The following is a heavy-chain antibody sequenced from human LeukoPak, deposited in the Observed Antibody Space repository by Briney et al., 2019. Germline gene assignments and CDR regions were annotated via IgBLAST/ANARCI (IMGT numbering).Heavy chain of an antibody. CDR2: IYYSGST. V-gene: IGHV4-39*07. CDR3: ARDRETAFDY. CDR1: GGSISSSSYY. D-gene: IGHD5-18*01. J-gene: IGHJ4*02. Sequence: SETLSLTCTVSGGSISSSSYYWGWIRQPPGKGLEWIGSIYYSGSTYYNPSLKSRVTISVDTSKNQFSLKLSSVTAADTAVYYCARDRETAFDYWGQGTLVTASS.